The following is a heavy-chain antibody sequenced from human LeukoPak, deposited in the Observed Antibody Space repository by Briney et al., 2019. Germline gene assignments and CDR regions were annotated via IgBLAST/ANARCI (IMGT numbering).Heavy chain of an antibody. CDR3: ARDGMATIPFDY. V-gene: IGHV1-46*01. CDR1: GYTFTSYY. CDR2: INPSGGST. D-gene: IGHD5-24*01. J-gene: IGHJ4*02. Sequence: ASVKVSCKASGYTFTSYYVHWVRQAPGQGLECMGIINPSGGSTSYAQKFQGRVTMTRDTSTSTVYMELSSLRSEDTAVYYCARDGMATIPFDYWGQGTLVTVSS.